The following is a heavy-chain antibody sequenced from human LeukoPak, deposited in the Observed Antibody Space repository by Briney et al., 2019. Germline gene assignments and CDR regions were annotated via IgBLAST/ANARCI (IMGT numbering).Heavy chain of an antibody. J-gene: IGHJ6*02. CDR2: IYTSGST. V-gene: IGHV4-4*07. CDR3: ARDGPYNDYGVTGGMDV. CDR1: GGSISSYY. Sequence: PSETLSLTCTVSGGSISSYYWSWIRQPAGKGLEWIGRIYTSGSTNYNPSLKSRVTMSVDTSKNQFSLKLSSVTAADTAVYYCARDGPYNDYGVTGGMDVWGQGTTVTVSS. D-gene: IGHD4-17*01.